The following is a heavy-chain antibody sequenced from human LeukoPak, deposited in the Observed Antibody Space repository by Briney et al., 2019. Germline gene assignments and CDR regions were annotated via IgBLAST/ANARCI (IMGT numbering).Heavy chain of an antibody. Sequence: GESLKIPCKGSGYSFTSYWISWVRQMPGKGLEWMGRIDPSDSYTNYSPSFQGHVTISADKSISTAYLQWSSLKASDTAMYYCARQPTDIVVVPAAISGIDYYGMDVWGKGTTVTVSS. CDR2: IDPSDSYT. CDR3: ARQPTDIVVVPAAISGIDYYGMDV. V-gene: IGHV5-10-1*01. D-gene: IGHD2-2*02. CDR1: GYSFTSYW. J-gene: IGHJ6*04.